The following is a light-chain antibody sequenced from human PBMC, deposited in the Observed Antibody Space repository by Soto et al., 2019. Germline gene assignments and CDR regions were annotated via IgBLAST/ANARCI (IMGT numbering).Light chain of an antibody. J-gene: IGLJ3*02. V-gene: IGLV2-14*01. CDR1: SSDVGAYFF. CDR3: DTWDSNTLTWV. Sequence: QSALTQPASVSGSPGQSITISCTGTSSDVGAYFFVSWYQQHPGKAPKLIIYEVSNRPSGVSNRFSGSKSGNTASLTISGLQAEDEADYYCDTWDSNTLTWVFGGGTKLTVL. CDR2: EVS.